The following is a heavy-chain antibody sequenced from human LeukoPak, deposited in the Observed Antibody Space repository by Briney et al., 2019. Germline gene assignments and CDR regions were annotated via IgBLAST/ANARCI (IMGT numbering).Heavy chain of an antibody. CDR2: ISYDGSNK. CDR1: GSTFSSYG. Sequence: GRSLRLSCAASGSTFSSYGMHWVRQAPGKGLEWVAVISYDGSNKYYADSVKGRFTISRDNSMNTLYLQMNSLRAEDTAVYYCAKNRGCGPAAWADALDIWVEGTMVTVSS. V-gene: IGHV3-30*18. CDR3: AKNRGCGPAAWADALDI. D-gene: IGHD2-2*01. J-gene: IGHJ3*02.